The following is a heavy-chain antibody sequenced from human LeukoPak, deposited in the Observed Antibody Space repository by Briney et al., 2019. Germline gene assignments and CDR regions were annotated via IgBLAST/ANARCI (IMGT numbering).Heavy chain of an antibody. D-gene: IGHD6-13*01. Sequence: ASVKVSCKASGGTFSSYAISWVRQAPGQGLEWMGWINPNSGGTNYAQKFQGRVTMTRDTSISTAYMELSRLRSDDTAVYYCARGEQVGYWGQGTLVTVSS. CDR1: GGTFSSYA. CDR3: ARGEQVGY. V-gene: IGHV1-2*02. CDR2: INPNSGGT. J-gene: IGHJ4*02.